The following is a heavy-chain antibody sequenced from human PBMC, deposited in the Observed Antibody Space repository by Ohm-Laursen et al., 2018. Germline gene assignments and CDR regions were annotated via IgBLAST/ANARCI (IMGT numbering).Heavy chain of an antibody. D-gene: IGHD3-22*01. CDR3: ARGGYDTNGYYVWLDY. Sequence: SDTLSLTCTVSGGSISSYYWSWIRQAPGKGLEWIAFIHNSGGTRYNPSLKSRIAISVDTSRNQFSLKLSSVTAADPAVYYCARGGYDTNGYYVWLDYWGRGTLVTVSS. J-gene: IGHJ4*02. CDR2: IHNSGGT. CDR1: GGSISSYY. V-gene: IGHV4-59*07.